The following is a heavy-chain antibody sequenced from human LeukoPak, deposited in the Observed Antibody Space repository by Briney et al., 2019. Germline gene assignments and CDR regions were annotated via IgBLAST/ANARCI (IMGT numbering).Heavy chain of an antibody. D-gene: IGHD3-3*01. CDR3: ARVWFLEWLTMGLSWFDP. V-gene: IGHV1-69*13. CDR2: IIPIFGTA. Sequence: SVKVSCKASGGTFSSYAISWVRQAPGQRLEWVGGIIPIFGTANHAQKFQGRVTITADESTSTAYMELSSLRSEDTAVYYCARVWFLEWLTMGLSWFDPWGQGTLVTVSS. CDR1: GGTFSSYA. J-gene: IGHJ5*02.